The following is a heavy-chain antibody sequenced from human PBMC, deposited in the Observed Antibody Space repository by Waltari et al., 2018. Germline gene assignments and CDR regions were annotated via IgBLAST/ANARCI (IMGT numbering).Heavy chain of an antibody. CDR3: ARDRVISGVYGYFDY. CDR1: GGTFRSYA. J-gene: IGHJ4*02. V-gene: IGHV1-69*12. Sequence: QVQLVQSGAEVKKPGSSVKVSCKASGGTFRSYAISWVRPAPGQGLEWMGGIIPIFGTANYAQKFQGRVTITADESTSTAYMELSSLRSEDTAVYYCARDRVISGVYGYFDYWGQGTLVTVSS. D-gene: IGHD4-17*01. CDR2: IIPIFGTA.